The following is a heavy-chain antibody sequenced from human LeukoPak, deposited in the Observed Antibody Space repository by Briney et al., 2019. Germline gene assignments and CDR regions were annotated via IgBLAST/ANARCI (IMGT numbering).Heavy chain of an antibody. CDR3: ARDEHDYGDYFDY. CDR1: GFTFSSYE. Sequence: PGGSLRLSCAASGFTFSSYEMNWVRQAPGKGLEWVSYISSSGSTIYYADSVKGRFTISRDNSKNTLYLQMNSLRAEDTAVYYCARDEHDYGDYFDYWGQGTLVTVSS. D-gene: IGHD4-17*01. CDR2: ISSSGSTI. J-gene: IGHJ4*02. V-gene: IGHV3-48*03.